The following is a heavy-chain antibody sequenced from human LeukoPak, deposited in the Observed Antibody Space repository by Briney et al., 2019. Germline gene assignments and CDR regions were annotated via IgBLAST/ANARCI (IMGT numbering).Heavy chain of an antibody. CDR2: IYSGGTT. Sequence: GGSLRLSCAASGFTFSTNCMTWVRQAPGKGLEWVSTIYSGGTTYYADSVMGRFTISRHNSRNTLYLQMNSLRAEDTAVYYCARVDTVMAYYFDLWGQGTLVTVSS. CDR3: ARVDTVMAYYFDL. CDR1: GFTFSTNC. D-gene: IGHD5-18*01. J-gene: IGHJ4*02. V-gene: IGHV3-53*04.